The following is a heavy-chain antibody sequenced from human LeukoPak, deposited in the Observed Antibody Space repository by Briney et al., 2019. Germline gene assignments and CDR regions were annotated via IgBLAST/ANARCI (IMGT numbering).Heavy chain of an antibody. D-gene: IGHD5-18*01. V-gene: IGHV4-59*08. J-gene: IGHJ4*02. CDR3: ARHAGGYSFDY. CDR2: FYNSGST. CDR1: GDSISGYY. Sequence: SETLSPTCTVSGDSISGYYWSWIRQPPGKGLEWIGCFYNSGSTNYNPSLKSRVTISVDTSKSQYSLKLSSVAAADTAVYYCARHAGGYSFDYWGQGTLVTVSS.